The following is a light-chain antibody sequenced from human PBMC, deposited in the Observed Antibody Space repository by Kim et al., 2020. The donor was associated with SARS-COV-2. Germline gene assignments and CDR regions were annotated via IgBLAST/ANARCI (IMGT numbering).Light chain of an antibody. V-gene: IGKV1-5*03. Sequence: SVGDRLTITCRASQSISSSLAWYQQKPGKAPKLLIYKASTLESGVPSRFSGSGSGTQFTLTISSLQPDDFATYYCQQYKSYSWTFGQGTKVDIK. J-gene: IGKJ1*01. CDR2: KAS. CDR1: QSISSS. CDR3: QQYKSYSWT.